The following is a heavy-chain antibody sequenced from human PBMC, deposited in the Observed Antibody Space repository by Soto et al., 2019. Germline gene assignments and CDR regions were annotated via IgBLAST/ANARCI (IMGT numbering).Heavy chain of an antibody. J-gene: IGHJ5*02. CDR2: IIPIFGTA. D-gene: IGHD5-12*01. CDR1: GGTFSSYA. V-gene: IGHV1-69*13. CDR3: ARVVGYSGYDWSWFDP. Sequence: ASVKVSCKASGGTFSSYAISWGRQAPGQGLEWMGGIIPIFGTANYAQKFQGRVTITADESTSTAYMELSSLRSEDTAVYYCARVVGYSGYDWSWFDPWGQGTLVTVSS.